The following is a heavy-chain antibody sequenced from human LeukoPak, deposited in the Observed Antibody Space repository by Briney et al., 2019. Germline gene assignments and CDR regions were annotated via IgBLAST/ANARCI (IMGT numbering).Heavy chain of an antibody. CDR3: ARLAAAAPLKLDYYYYGMDV. Sequence: KPSETLSLTCTVSGGSISSYYWSWIRQPPGKGLEWIGYIYYSGSTNYNPSLKSRVTISVDTSKNQFSLKLSSVTAADTAVYYCARLAAAAPLKLDYYYYGMDVWGQGTTVTVSS. J-gene: IGHJ6*02. V-gene: IGHV4-59*01. CDR1: GGSISSYY. CDR2: IYYSGST. D-gene: IGHD6-13*01.